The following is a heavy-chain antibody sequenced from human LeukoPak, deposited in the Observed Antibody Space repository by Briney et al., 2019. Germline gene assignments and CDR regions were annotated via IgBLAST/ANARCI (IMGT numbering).Heavy chain of an antibody. J-gene: IGHJ6*03. CDR3: ARNSGYDYPGYYYYYMDV. Sequence: GASVKVSCKASGYTFTGYYMHWVRQAPGQGLEWMGWINPNSGGTNYAQKFQGRVTMTRDTSISTAYMELSRLRSDDTAVYYCARNSGYDYPGYYYYYMDVWGKGTTVTISS. CDR1: GYTFTGYY. D-gene: IGHD5-12*01. CDR2: INPNSGGT. V-gene: IGHV1-2*02.